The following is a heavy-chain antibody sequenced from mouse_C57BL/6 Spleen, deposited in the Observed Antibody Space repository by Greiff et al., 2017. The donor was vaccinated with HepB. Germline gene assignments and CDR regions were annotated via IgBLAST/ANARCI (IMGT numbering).Heavy chain of an antibody. CDR2: INPNNGGT. J-gene: IGHJ4*01. CDR1: GYTFTDYY. CDR3: ARRPYAMDY. Sequence: EVQLQQSGPELVKPGASVKISCKASGYTFTDYYMNWVKQSHGKSLEWIGDINPNNGGTSYSQKFKGKATLTVDKSSSTAYMELRSLTSEDSAVYYCARRPYAMDYWGQGTSVTVSS. V-gene: IGHV1-26*01.